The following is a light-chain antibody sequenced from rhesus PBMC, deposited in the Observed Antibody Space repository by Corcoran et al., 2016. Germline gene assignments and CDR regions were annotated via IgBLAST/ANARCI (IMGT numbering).Light chain of an antibody. Sequence: DIRMTQSPSSLSASVGNTVTITLRASQGISNWLAWYQQKPGKAPKFLICRASSLQSGVPSRFSGSGSGTDFTLTITSLQSEDFATYSCQQYSSRPVTFGQGTKVEIK. V-gene: IGKV1-22*01. CDR3: QQYSSRPVT. CDR1: QGISNW. CDR2: RAS. J-gene: IGKJ1*01.